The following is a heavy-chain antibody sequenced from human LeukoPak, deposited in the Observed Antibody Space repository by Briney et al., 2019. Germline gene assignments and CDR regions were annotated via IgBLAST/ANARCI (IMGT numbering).Heavy chain of an antibody. J-gene: IGHJ3*02. CDR2: IYFSET. CDR1: GGSSSDTTYY. CDR3: ASPSKLVISRGGFDI. D-gene: IGHD3-22*01. Sequence: SETLPVPCTVSGGSSSDTTYYWAWIRQPPGKGLEWIGSIYFSETKYNPSLKSRITISGDTSKNQFSLKLSSVTAADTAVYYCASPSKLVISRGGFDIWGQGTMVTVSA. V-gene: IGHV4-39*01.